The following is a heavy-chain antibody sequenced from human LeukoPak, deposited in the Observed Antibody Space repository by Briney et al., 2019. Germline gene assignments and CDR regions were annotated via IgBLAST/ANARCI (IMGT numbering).Heavy chain of an antibody. J-gene: IGHJ4*02. D-gene: IGHD2-2*01. CDR3: VRARYCSSSSCQYFDY. Sequence: GGSLRLSCVASGFTFSTYWMSWVRQAPGKGLEWVANIKQDGNEKYYVDSVKGRFTISRDNAKNSLYLQMNSLRAEDTAVYYCVRARYCSSSSCQYFDYWGQGTLVTVSS. CDR1: GFTFSTYW. V-gene: IGHV3-7*04. CDR2: IKQDGNEK.